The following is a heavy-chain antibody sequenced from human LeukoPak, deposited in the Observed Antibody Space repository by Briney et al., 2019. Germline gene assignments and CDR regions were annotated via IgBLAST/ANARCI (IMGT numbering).Heavy chain of an antibody. J-gene: IGHJ6*02. V-gene: IGHV1-69*13. CDR3: ARVDGDLPPVASYYYGMDV. Sequence: SVKVSCKASGGTFSSYAISWVRQAPGQGLEWMGGIIPIFGTANYAQKFQGRVTITADESTSTAYMELSSLRSEDTAVYYCARVDGDLPPVASYYYGMDVWGQGTTVTVSS. CDR2: IIPIFGTA. CDR1: GGTFSSYA. D-gene: IGHD4-17*01.